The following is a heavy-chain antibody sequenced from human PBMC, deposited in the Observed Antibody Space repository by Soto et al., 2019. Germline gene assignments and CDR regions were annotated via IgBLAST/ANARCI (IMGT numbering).Heavy chain of an antibody. CDR3: ARDYAYCSGGSCYEVFDY. V-gene: IGHV3-30-3*01. CDR1: GFTFSSYA. CDR2: ISYDGSNK. J-gene: IGHJ4*02. D-gene: IGHD2-15*01. Sequence: PGGSLRLSCAASGFTFSSYAMHWVRQAPGKGLEWVAVISYDGSNKYYADSVKGRFTISRDNSKNTLYLQMNSLRAEDTAVYYCARDYAYCSGGSCYEVFDYWGQGTLVTVS.